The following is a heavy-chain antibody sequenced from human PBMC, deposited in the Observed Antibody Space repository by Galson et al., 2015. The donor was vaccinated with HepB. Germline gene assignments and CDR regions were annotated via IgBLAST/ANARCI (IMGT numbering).Heavy chain of an antibody. J-gene: IGHJ4*02. CDR2: ISYDGTNA. Sequence: SLRLSCAASGFTFSNFALHWVRQAPGKGLEWVAGISYDGTNADYADSVKGRFTISRDSSKNTLYLQMNSLRAEDTAVYFCARALGFGGTLVDNYGYFFTTGGQGTRVTVSS. CDR1: GFTFSNFA. V-gene: IGHV3-30-3*01. D-gene: IGHD5-18*01. CDR3: ARALGFGGTLVDNYGYFFTT.